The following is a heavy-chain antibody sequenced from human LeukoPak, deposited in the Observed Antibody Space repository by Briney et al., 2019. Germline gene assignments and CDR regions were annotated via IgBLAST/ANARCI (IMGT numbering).Heavy chain of an antibody. Sequence: PSETLSLTCTVSGGSISIGGYYWSWIRQHPGKGLEWIGYIYYSGSTYYNPSLKSRVTISVDTSKNQFSLKLSSVTAADTAVYYCARVSSSWYPSWFDPWGQGTLVTVSS. CDR3: ARVSSSWYPSWFDP. D-gene: IGHD6-13*01. V-gene: IGHV4-31*03. J-gene: IGHJ5*02. CDR1: GGSISIGGYY. CDR2: IYYSGST.